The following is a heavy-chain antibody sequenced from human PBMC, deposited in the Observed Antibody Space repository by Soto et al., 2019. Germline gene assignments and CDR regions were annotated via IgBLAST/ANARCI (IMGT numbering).Heavy chain of an antibody. V-gene: IGHV3-33*01. CDR1: GFTFGNFG. CDR3: ARDPGQDEAMDY. CDR2: IWHDGKEK. Sequence: QVQVVESGGGVVQPGRSLKLSCAASGFTFGNFGMHWVRQAPGKGLEWVAVIWHDGKEKYYADSATGRSTISRDNSKNTLYLQMNSLRAEDTAVYYCARDPGQDEAMDYWGQGTLVTVSS. J-gene: IGHJ4*02.